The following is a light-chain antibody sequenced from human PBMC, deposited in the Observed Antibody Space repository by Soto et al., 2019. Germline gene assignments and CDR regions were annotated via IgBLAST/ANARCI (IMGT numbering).Light chain of an antibody. CDR2: GAS. J-gene: IGKJ1*01. V-gene: IGKV3-20*01. Sequence: EIVLMQSPGTLSLSPGERATLSCRASQSVTSNYLAWYQQKPGQAPRLLIYGASSRATGIPDRFSGSGSGTDFTFTISRLEPEDFAVYYCQHYGTSLRTFGQGTKVEIK. CDR1: QSVTSNY. CDR3: QHYGTSLRT.